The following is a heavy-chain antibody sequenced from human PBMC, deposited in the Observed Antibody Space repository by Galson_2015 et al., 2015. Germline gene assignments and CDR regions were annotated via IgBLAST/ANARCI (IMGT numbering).Heavy chain of an antibody. V-gene: IGHV3-48*02. CDR1: GFIFSNYG. CDR3: ARLTGTTPGDFDY. J-gene: IGHJ4*02. CDR2: ISRSSGTI. D-gene: IGHD1-7*01. Sequence: SLRLSCAVSGFIFSNYGMYWVRQAPGKGPEWVAYISRSSGTIYYADSVKGRFTISRDNAKSSLFLHMTSLRDEDTAVYYCARLTGTTPGDFDYWGQGTLVTVSS.